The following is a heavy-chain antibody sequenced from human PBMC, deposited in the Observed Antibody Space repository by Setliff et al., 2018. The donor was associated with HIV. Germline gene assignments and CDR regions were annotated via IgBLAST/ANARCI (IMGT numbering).Heavy chain of an antibody. Sequence: SETLSLTCTVSGGSISSADYYWSWIRQHPGKGLEWMGYISYSGSTYCNPSLRSRLTLSVDTSKNQFSLKLNSVTAADTAVYYCARIIMPRGGAFDIWGQGTMVTVSS. CDR1: GGSISSADYY. CDR2: ISYSGST. V-gene: IGHV4-30-4*08. J-gene: IGHJ3*02. D-gene: IGHD3-10*01. CDR3: ARIIMPRGGAFDI.